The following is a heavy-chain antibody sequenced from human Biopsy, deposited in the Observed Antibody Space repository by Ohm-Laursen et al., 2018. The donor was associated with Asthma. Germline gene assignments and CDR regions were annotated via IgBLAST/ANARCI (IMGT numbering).Heavy chain of an antibody. CDR2: IHYSGST. J-gene: IGHJ4*02. D-gene: IGHD2-15*01. CDR1: GVSIRSYY. V-gene: IGHV4-59*01. Sequence: SETLSLTWAVSGVSIRSYYWTWIRQPPGKGLEWIGNIHYSGSTYSNPSLKSRVTISVDTSKKQISLRLNSVIAADTAVYYCAGFCSGGNCPDHWGQGTLVTVSS. CDR3: AGFCSGGNCPDH.